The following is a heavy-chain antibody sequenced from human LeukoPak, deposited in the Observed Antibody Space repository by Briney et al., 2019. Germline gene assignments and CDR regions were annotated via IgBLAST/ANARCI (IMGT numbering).Heavy chain of an antibody. V-gene: IGHV1-69*04. D-gene: IGHD2-2*01. J-gene: IGHJ6*02. CDR1: GGTFSSYA. Sequence: GASVKVSCKASGGTFSSYAISWVRPAPGQGLEWMGRIIPILGIANYAQKFQGRVTITADKSTSTAYMELSSLRSEDTAVYYCARARSSTAYYYGMDVWGQGTTVTVSS. CDR2: IIPILGIA. CDR3: ARARSSTAYYYGMDV.